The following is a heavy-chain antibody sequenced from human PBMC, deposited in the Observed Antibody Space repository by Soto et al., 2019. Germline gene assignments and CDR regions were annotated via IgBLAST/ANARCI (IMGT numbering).Heavy chain of an antibody. CDR3: ERDVGSAFDY. D-gene: IGHD6-19*01. J-gene: IGHJ4*02. Sequence: GGSLRLSCAASGFTFSSYSMNGVRQAPGKGLEWVSSISSSSYIYYADSVKGRFTISRDNAKNSLYLQMNSLRAEDTDVYYRERDVGSAFDYWGQGPMVTLYS. V-gene: IGHV3-21*01. CDR2: ISSSSYI. CDR1: GFTFSSYS.